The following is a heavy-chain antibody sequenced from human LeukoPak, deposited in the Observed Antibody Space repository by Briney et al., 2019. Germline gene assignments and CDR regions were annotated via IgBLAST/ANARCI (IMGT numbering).Heavy chain of an antibody. J-gene: IGHJ4*02. CDR2: IRSKADNYAT. CDR3: TQSNY. V-gene: IGHV3-73*01. Sequence: GGSLRLSCAASGFTFSGSPVLWVRQASGKGLEWVGRIRSKADNYATAYAASVQGRCTISRDDSKSTAYLQLNSLKTEDTAVYYCTQSNYWGQGALVTVSS. CDR1: GFTFSGSP.